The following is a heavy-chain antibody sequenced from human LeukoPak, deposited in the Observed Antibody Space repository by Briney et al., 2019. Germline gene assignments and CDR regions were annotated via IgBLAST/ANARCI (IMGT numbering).Heavy chain of an antibody. CDR3: ARGHSGWYDY. V-gene: IGHV3-23*01. CDR1: GFTFSSYA. Sequence: GGSLRLSCAASGFTFSSYAMSWVRQAPGKGLRWVSAISGSGGSTYYADSVKGRFTISRDNSKNTLYLQMNSLRAGDTAVYYCARGHSGWYDYWGQGTLVTVSS. J-gene: IGHJ4*02. CDR2: ISGSGGST. D-gene: IGHD6-19*01.